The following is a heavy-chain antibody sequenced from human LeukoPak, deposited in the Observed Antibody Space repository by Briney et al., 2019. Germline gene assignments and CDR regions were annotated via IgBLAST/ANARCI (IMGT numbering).Heavy chain of an antibody. Sequence: SETLSLTCTVSGYSISSGYYWGWIRQPPGKGLEWIGSIYHSGSTYYNPSLKSRVTISVDTSKNQFSLKRSSVTAADTAVYYCATTPTYYDFWSGLVGYFDYWGQGTLVTVSS. CDR2: IYHSGST. CDR1: GYSISSGYY. V-gene: IGHV4-38-2*02. CDR3: ATTPTYYDFWSGLVGYFDY. D-gene: IGHD3-3*01. J-gene: IGHJ4*02.